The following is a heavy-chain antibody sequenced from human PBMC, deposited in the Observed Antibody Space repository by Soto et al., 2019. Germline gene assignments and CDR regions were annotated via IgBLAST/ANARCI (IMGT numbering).Heavy chain of an antibody. CDR2: ISISGTTI. CDR3: ARFRGYGYDNL. CDR1: GFTLSDYY. V-gene: IGHV3-11*01. Sequence: QVQLVESGGGLVKPGGSLRLSCAASGFTLSDYYMTWIRQAPGKGLEWVSDISISGTTIHYADSVRGRFTISRDNAKNSLWLQMTTLRAEDTAVYYCARFRGYGYDNLWGQGTLVTVSS. J-gene: IGHJ4*02. D-gene: IGHD5-18*01.